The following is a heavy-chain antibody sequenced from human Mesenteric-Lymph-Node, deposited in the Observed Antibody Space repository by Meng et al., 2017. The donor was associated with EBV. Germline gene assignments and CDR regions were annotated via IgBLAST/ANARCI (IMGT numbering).Heavy chain of an antibody. Sequence: VQLLESGGGVVQPGRSLRLSCAALGFTFSSYGMHWVRTAPGKGREWVAVISYDGSNKYYADSVKGRFTISRENSKNTLYLQRNSLRAEDTAVYYCAKGLSGFGEGWGQGTLVTVSS. J-gene: IGHJ4*02. CDR3: AKGLSGFGEG. V-gene: IGHV3-30*18. CDR2: ISYDGSNK. CDR1: GFTFSSYG. D-gene: IGHD3-10*01.